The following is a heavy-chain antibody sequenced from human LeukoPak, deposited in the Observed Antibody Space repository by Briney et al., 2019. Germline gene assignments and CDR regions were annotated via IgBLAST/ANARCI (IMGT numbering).Heavy chain of an antibody. J-gene: IGHJ4*02. CDR1: GFSFSSYG. D-gene: IGHD2-2*01. Sequence: GGSLRLSCAASGFSFSSYGMSWVRQAPGKGLEWVSSISGSSDGTYYADSVKGRFTISRDNSKNTLYLQMSSLRAEDTAVYYCANLGGVVVFWGQGTLVTVSS. V-gene: IGHV3-23*01. CDR2: ISGSSDGT. CDR3: ANLGGVVVF.